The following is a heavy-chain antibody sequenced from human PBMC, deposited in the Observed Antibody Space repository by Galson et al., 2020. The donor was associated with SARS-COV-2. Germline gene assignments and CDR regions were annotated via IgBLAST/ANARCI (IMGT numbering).Heavy chain of an antibody. CDR1: GFTVSSNY. CDR2: IHTDGAT. Sequence: GESLKISCAASGFTVSSNYMTWVRQAPGKGLEWVSVIHTDGATHYADSVKGRFTISRDISKNTLHLQMNSLRAEDTAVYYCARGHPVAKHAFDMWGQGTTVTVSS. D-gene: IGHD2-21*01. J-gene: IGHJ3*02. V-gene: IGHV3-53*01. CDR3: ARGHPVAKHAFDM.